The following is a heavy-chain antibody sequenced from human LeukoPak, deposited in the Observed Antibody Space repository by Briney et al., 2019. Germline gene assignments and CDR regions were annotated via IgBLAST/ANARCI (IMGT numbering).Heavy chain of an antibody. CDR2: ISGSGGST. D-gene: IGHD2-2*01. J-gene: IGHJ4*02. Sequence: PGGSLRLSCAASGFTFSSYAMSWVRQAPGKGLEWVSGISGSGGSTYYADSVKGRFTISRDNSKNTLYLQMNSLRAEDTAVHYCAKDVIKGSLLWVDYFDYWGQGTLVTVSS. CDR1: GFTFSSYA. V-gene: IGHV3-23*01. CDR3: AKDVIKGSLLWVDYFDY.